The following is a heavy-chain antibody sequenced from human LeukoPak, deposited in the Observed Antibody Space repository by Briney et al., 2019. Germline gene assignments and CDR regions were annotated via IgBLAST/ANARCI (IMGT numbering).Heavy chain of an antibody. CDR2: IYYSGST. J-gene: IGHJ6*03. Sequence: PSETLSLTCTVSGGSISSSSYYWGWIRQPPGKGLEWIGSIYYSGSTYYIPSLKSRVTISVDTSKNQFSLRLSSVTAADTAVYYCASLDYYYYYMDVWGKGTTVTVSS. CDR1: GGSISSSSYY. V-gene: IGHV4-39*07. CDR3: ASLDYYYYYMDV.